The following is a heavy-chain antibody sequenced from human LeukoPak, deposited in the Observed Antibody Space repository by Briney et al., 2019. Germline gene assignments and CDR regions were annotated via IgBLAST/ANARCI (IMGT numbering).Heavy chain of an antibody. CDR2: IYYSGST. J-gene: IGHJ4*02. V-gene: IGHV4-31*03. Sequence: SETLSLTCTVSGGSISCGGYYWSWIRQHPGKGLEWIGYIYYSGSTYYNPSLKSRVTISVDTSKNQFSLKLSSVTAADTAVYHCARGRGYCSGGSCNFDYWGQGTLVTVSS. CDR3: ARGRGYCSGGSCNFDY. D-gene: IGHD2-15*01. CDR1: GGSISCGGYY.